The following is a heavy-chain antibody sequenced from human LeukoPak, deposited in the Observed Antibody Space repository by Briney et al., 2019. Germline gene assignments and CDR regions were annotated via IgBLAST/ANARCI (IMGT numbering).Heavy chain of an antibody. V-gene: IGHV3-23*01. Sequence: PGGSLRLSCAASGFTFSSYSMNWVRQAPGKGLEWVSAISGSGGSTYYADSVKGRFTISRDNSKDTLYLQMNSLRAEDTAVYYCAKGVAGRVYWGQGTLVTVSS. J-gene: IGHJ4*02. D-gene: IGHD6-19*01. CDR1: GFTFSSYS. CDR3: AKGVAGRVY. CDR2: ISGSGGST.